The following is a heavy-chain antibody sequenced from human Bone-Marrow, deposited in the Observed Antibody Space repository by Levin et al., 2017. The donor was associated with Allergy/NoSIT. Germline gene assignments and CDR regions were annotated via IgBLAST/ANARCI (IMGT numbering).Heavy chain of an antibody. CDR3: AKEYISWSEAFDL. D-gene: IGHD3-9*01. CDR1: GFTFNTYA. CDR2: ISARSGAT. Sequence: PGGSLRLSCAASGFTFNTYAMTWVRQAPGKGLEWVSTISARSGATYYAAPVKGRFTVSRDDSKNTLYLQMNSLRAEDTAVYYCAKEYISWSEAFDLWGQGTVVTVSS. V-gene: IGHV3-23*01. J-gene: IGHJ3*01.